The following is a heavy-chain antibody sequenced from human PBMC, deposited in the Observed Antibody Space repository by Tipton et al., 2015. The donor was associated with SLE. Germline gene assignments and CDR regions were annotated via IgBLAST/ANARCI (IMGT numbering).Heavy chain of an antibody. CDR2: VYHRGGA. CDR1: GGSFSTPFW. CDR3: ARSRAFGARHSGRDV. V-gene: IGHV4-4*01. J-gene: IGHJ6*02. D-gene: IGHD6-25*01. Sequence: GSLRLSCGVSGGSFSTPFWWNWVRQSPGKGLEWIGEVYHRGGATFNPPLKSRVTMSVDKSKNQFSRKGESVTAADTAVYFCARSRAFGARHSGRDVWGRGTPVTVSS.